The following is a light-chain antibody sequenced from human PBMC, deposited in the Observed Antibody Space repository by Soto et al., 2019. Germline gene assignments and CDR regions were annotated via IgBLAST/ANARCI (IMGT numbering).Light chain of an antibody. Sequence: QSVLTHPASVSGSPGRSITISCTGTSSDVGGYNYVSWYQQHPGKAPKLMIYDVSNRPSGVSNRFSGSKSGNTASLTISGLQAEDEADYYCSSYTSSSTPYVFGTGTKVTVL. V-gene: IGLV2-14*01. CDR3: SSYTSSSTPYV. J-gene: IGLJ1*01. CDR2: DVS. CDR1: SSDVGGYNY.